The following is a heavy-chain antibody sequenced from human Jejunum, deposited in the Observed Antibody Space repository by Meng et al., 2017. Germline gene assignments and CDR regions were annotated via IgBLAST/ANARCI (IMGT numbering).Heavy chain of an antibody. CDR1: GYSFSSYW. Sequence: VQLVQSGAEVKKSGESLRISCQTSGYSFSSYWIGWVRQMPGKGLEWMGIIYPGDSDTKYSPAFQGQVTISADKSISTAYLQWNSLKASDTAMYYCAVPLMENWFDPWGQGTLVTVSS. J-gene: IGHJ5*02. CDR3: AVPLMENWFDP. V-gene: IGHV5-51*03. CDR2: IYPGDSDT. D-gene: IGHD2-8*01.